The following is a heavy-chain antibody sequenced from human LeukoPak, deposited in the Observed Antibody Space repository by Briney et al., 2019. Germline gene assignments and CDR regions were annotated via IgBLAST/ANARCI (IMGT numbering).Heavy chain of an antibody. V-gene: IGHV1-46*01. Sequence: ASVKVSCKASGYTFTSYYMHWVRQAPGQGLEWMGRIKPSGGSTGYAQKFQGRVTMTRGMSTSTVYMELSSLRSEDTAVYYCASVRSGVYWDEAFDTRAQGRKLTAPS. CDR1: GYTFTSYY. CDR3: ASVRSGVYWDEAFDT. D-gene: IGHD1-26*01. J-gene: IGHJ3*02. CDR2: IKPSGGST.